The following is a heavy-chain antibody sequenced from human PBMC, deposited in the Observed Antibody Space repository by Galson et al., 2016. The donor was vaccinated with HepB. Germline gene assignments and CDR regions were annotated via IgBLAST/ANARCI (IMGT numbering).Heavy chain of an antibody. V-gene: IGHV5-51*01. CDR1: GYKFTNYW. J-gene: IGHJ4*02. D-gene: IGHD1-20*01. Sequence: QSGAEVKKPGESLKISCKGSGYKFTNYWIAWVRQMPGKGLEWMGIIYPGDSDARYSPSFQGQVTMSADTSISAAYLQWSSLKASDSAMYYCARRGDNWNDRPLEHWGQGTLVTVSS. CDR3: ARRGDNWNDRPLEH. CDR2: IYPGDSDA.